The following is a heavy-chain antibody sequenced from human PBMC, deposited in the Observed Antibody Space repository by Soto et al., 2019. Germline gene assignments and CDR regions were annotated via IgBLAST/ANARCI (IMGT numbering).Heavy chain of an antibody. J-gene: IGHJ4*02. CDR1: GGSISSGGYY. Sequence: QVQLQESGPGLVKPSQTLSLTCTVSGGSISSGGYYWSWIRQHPGKGLEWIGYIYYSGSTYYNPSLKSRVTISVDTSKNQFALRLSSVTAADTAVYYCARHHDSSGYYLLDYWGQGTLVTVSS. CDR2: IYYSGST. D-gene: IGHD3-22*01. CDR3: ARHHDSSGYYLLDY. V-gene: IGHV4-31*03.